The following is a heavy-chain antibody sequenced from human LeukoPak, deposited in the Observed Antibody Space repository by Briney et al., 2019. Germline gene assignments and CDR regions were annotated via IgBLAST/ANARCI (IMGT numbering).Heavy chain of an antibody. V-gene: IGHV1-8*03. J-gene: IGHJ5*02. Sequence: ASVKVSCKASGYTFTSYDINWVRQATGQGLEWMGWMNPNSGNTGYAQKFQGRVTTTRNTSISTAYMELSSLRSEDTAVYYCARGRITMVRGVRKNWFDPWGQGTLVTVSS. CDR1: GYTFTSYD. D-gene: IGHD3-10*01. CDR2: MNPNSGNT. CDR3: ARGRITMVRGVRKNWFDP.